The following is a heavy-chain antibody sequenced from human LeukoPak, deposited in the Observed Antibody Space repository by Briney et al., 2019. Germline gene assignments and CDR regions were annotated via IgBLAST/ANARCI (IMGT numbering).Heavy chain of an antibody. D-gene: IGHD2-2*01. CDR3: AKRYCSSTSCVEGFYYYYYMDV. J-gene: IGHJ6*03. V-gene: IGHV3-23*01. CDR2: ISGSGANT. Sequence: GGSLRLSCAASGFTFSSYALNWVRQAPGKGLEWVSVISGSGANTYYADSVKGRFTISRDNSKNTLYLQMNSLRAEDTAVYYCAKRYCSSTSCVEGFYYYYYMDVWGKGTTVTVSS. CDR1: GFTFSSYA.